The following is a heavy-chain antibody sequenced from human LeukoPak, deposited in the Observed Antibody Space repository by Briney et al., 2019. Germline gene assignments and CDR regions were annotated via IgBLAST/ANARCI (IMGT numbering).Heavy chain of an antibody. CDR2: VSYDGSKK. V-gene: IGHV3-30*18. CDR1: GVNFNNYG. D-gene: IGHD1-1*01. Sequence: PGGSLRLSCTASGVNFNNYGLHWVRQAPGKGREWVAVVSYDGSKKYYADSVKGRFTISRDNAKTSLYLQMNSLRAEDMALYYCAKDTYSKITTSLAPIVMDVWGKGTTVTVSS. CDR3: AKDTYSKITTSLAPIVMDV. J-gene: IGHJ6*03.